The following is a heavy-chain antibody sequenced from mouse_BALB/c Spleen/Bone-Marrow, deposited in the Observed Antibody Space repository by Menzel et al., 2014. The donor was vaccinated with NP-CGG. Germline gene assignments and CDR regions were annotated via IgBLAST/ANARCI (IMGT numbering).Heavy chain of an antibody. D-gene: IGHD4-1*01. CDR1: GFTFSSYY. CDR2: INSNGGST. J-gene: IGHJ2*01. Sequence: EVMLAESGGGLATLGGSLKLSCAASGFTFSSYYMSWVRQTPEKRLELVADINSNGGSTYYPDTVKVRFTISRDKAKNPLFLQMSSLKSEDTALYYCARRGWDGYFVYWCQGTTLTVSS. V-gene: IGHV5-6-2*01. CDR3: ARRGWDGYFVY.